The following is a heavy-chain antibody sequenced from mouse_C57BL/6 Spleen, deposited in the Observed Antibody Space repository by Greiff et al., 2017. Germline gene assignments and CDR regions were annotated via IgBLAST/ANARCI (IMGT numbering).Heavy chain of an antibody. CDR2: IYPGSGNT. CDR3: ARDYDRFDY. CDR1: GYTFTDYY. J-gene: IGHJ2*01. Sequence: VKLVESGAELVRPGASVKLSCKASGYTFTDYYINWVKQRPGQGLEWIARIYPGSGNTYYNEKFKGKATLTAEKSSSTAYMQLSSLTSEDSAVYFCARDYDRFDYWGQGTTLTVSS. D-gene: IGHD2-4*01. V-gene: IGHV1-76*01.